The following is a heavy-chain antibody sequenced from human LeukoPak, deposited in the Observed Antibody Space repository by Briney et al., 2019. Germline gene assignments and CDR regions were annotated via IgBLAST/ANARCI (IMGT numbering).Heavy chain of an antibody. Sequence: GESLKISCKGSGYSFTSNWIGWVRQMPGKGLEWMGIIYPGDSDTRYSPSFQGQVTISADKSISTAYLQWSSLKASDTAMYYCARAHFGGSSSYYYYMDVWGKGTTVTVSS. CDR1: GYSFTSNW. V-gene: IGHV5-51*01. J-gene: IGHJ6*03. CDR3: ARAHFGGSSSYYYYMDV. CDR2: IYPGDSDT. D-gene: IGHD3-10*01.